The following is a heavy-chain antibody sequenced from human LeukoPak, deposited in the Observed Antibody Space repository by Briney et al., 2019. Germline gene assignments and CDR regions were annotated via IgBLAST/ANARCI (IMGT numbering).Heavy chain of an antibody. CDR3: AKDCGKLFYRPFDY. Sequence: GGSLRLSCAASGFTFSSYGMHWVRQAPGKGLEWVAFIRYDGSNKYYADSVKGRFTISRDNSKNTLYLQMTSLRADDTAVYYCAKDCGKLFYRPFDYWGQGILVTVSS. V-gene: IGHV3-30*02. CDR1: GFTFSSYG. D-gene: IGHD3-10*01. CDR2: IRYDGSNK. J-gene: IGHJ4*02.